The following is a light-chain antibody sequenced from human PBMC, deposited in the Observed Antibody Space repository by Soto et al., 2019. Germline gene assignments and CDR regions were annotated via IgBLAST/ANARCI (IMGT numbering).Light chain of an antibody. CDR2: GIS. CDR3: QQYVTSSPRT. Sequence: EIVLTQSPGTLSLSPGERATLSCRASHTISSSYLAWYQQKPGQAPRLLMYGISSRATGIPDRFSGSGSGTDFTLTITRLEPDDFAVYYCQQYVTSSPRTFGQGTKVEI. V-gene: IGKV3-20*01. CDR1: HTISSSY. J-gene: IGKJ1*01.